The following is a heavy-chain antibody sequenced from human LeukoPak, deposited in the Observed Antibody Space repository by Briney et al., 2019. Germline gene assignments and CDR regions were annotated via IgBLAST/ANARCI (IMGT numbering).Heavy chain of an antibody. CDR2: INHSGST. V-gene: IGHV4-34*01. CDR1: GGSFSGYY. D-gene: IGHD6-19*01. Sequence: KPSETLSLTCAVYGGSFSGYYWSWIRQPPGKGLEWIGEINHSGSTNYNPSPKSRVTISVDTSKNQFSLKLSSVTAADTAVYYCARPRLRGIAVAGTRAFDIWGQGTMVTVSS. CDR3: ARPRLRGIAVAGTRAFDI. J-gene: IGHJ3*02.